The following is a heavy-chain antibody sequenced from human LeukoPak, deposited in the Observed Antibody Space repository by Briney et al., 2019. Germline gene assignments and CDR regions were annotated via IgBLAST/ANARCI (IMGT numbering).Heavy chain of an antibody. J-gene: IGHJ4*02. CDR3: ARSRSSWYFDY. D-gene: IGHD6-13*01. Sequence: GSLRLSCAASGFTFSSYSMNWVRQAPGKGLEWIGSIYYSGSTYYNPSLKSRVTISVDTSKNQFSLKLSSVTAADTAVYYCARSRSSWYFDYWGQGTLVTVSS. CDR2: IYYSGST. CDR1: GFTFSSYS. V-gene: IGHV4-39*07.